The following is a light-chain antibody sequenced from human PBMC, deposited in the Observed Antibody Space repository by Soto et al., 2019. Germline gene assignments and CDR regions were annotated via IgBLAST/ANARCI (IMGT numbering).Light chain of an antibody. Sequence: EIVLTQSPATLSLSPGERATISCRASQSVSSSLAWYQQKPGQAPRLLIYDAFNRATGIPARFSGSGSGTDLTITISGLQSEDCEVYYCQQYNNWPQTFGQGTKVDI. J-gene: IGKJ1*01. CDR2: DAF. CDR1: QSVSSS. V-gene: IGKV3-11*01. CDR3: QQYNNWPQT.